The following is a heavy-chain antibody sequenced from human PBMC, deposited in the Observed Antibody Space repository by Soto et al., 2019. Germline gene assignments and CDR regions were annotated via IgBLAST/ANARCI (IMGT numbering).Heavy chain of an antibody. Sequence: SETLSLTCTVSGGSISTYYWSWIRQPPGKGLEWIGYIYYSGSANYNPSLKSRVTISVDTSKNQFSLKLSSVTAADTAVYYCARQTTWFDAFDIWGQGTMVTVSS. D-gene: IGHD4-4*01. V-gene: IGHV4-59*08. CDR3: ARQTTWFDAFDI. CDR1: GGSISTYY. CDR2: IYYSGSA. J-gene: IGHJ3*02.